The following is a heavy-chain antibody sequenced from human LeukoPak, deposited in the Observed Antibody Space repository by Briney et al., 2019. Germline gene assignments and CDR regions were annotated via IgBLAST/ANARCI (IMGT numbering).Heavy chain of an antibody. CDR1: GFTFSSYW. Sequence: GGSLRLSCAASGFTFSSYWMSWVRQAPGKGLEWVANIKQGGSEKYYVDSVKGRFTISRDNAKKSLFLQMNSLRAEDTAVYYCANALGSTVVPAYDYWGQGTLVTVSS. CDR2: IKQGGSEK. CDR3: ANALGSTVVPAYDY. V-gene: IGHV3-7*05. J-gene: IGHJ4*02. D-gene: IGHD2-2*01.